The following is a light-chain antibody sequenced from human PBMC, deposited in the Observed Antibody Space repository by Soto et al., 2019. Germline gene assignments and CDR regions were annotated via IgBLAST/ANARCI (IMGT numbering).Light chain of an antibody. CDR1: SSNIGAGYD. V-gene: IGLV1-40*01. CDR2: GNS. J-gene: IGLJ3*02. CDR3: QSYDSSLSGWV. Sequence: QSVLTQPPSVSGAPGQRVTISCPGSSSNIGAGYDVHWYQQLPGTAPKLLISGNSNRPSGVPDRFSGSKSGTSASLAITGLQAEDEADYYCQSYDSSLSGWVFGGGTKLTV.